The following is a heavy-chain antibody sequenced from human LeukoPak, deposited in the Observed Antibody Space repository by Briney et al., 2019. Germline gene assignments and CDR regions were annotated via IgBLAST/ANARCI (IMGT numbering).Heavy chain of an antibody. Sequence: SETLSLTCTVSGGSLSSYYWSWIRQPPGKGLELVGYIYYSGSTNYNPSLKSRGTISVDTSTRQFSLKLSSVTAADTAVYYCARLANYDFWSGPYPHDAFDIWGQGTMVTVSS. J-gene: IGHJ3*02. CDR2: IYYSGST. D-gene: IGHD3-3*01. CDR3: ARLANYDFWSGPYPHDAFDI. V-gene: IGHV4-59*08. CDR1: GGSLSSYY.